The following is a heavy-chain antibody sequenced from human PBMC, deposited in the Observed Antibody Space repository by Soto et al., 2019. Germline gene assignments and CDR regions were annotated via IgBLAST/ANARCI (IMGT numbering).Heavy chain of an antibody. CDR1: GGTFSSYS. J-gene: IGHJ6*02. CDR3: ARELKNCTNGVCYTLGYYYYGMDV. D-gene: IGHD2-8*01. Sequence: SVKVSCKASGGTFSSYSISWVLQAPGEGLEWMGGIIPIFGTANYAQKFQGRVTITADESTSTAYMELSSLRSEDTAVYYCARELKNCTNGVCYTLGYYYYGMDVWGQGTTVTVSS. CDR2: IIPIFGTA. V-gene: IGHV1-69*13.